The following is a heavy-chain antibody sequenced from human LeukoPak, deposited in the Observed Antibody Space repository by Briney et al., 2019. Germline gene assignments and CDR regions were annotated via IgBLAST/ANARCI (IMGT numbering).Heavy chain of an antibody. CDR3: AREGDGSRYYFDY. D-gene: IGHD2-21*01. CDR2: INGRGGII. Sequence: GGSLRLSCKASGFSFSNMNWVRQAPGKGLEWLSHINGRGGIINYADSVKGRFTISRDNARNSLDLHMSSLGAEDTAVYYCAREGDGSRYYFDYWGQGILVTVSS. V-gene: IGHV3-48*03. J-gene: IGHJ4*02. CDR1: GFSFSN.